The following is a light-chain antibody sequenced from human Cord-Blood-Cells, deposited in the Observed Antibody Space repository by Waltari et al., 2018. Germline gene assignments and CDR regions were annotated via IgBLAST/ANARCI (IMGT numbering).Light chain of an antibody. CDR3: QQRSNWPT. Sequence: EIVLTQSPATLSLSPGERATLSCRASQSVSSYFAWYQQKPGQAPRLLIYDASTRATGIPARFSGSGSGTDFTLTISSLEPEDFAVYYCQQRSNWPTFGPGTKLDI. CDR2: DAS. J-gene: IGKJ3*01. V-gene: IGKV3-11*01. CDR1: QSVSSY.